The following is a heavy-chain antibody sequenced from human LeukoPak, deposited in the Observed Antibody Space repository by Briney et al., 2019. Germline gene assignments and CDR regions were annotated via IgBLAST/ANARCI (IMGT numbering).Heavy chain of an antibody. J-gene: IGHJ5*02. D-gene: IGHD3-9*01. CDR3: ARVGLMTIDP. Sequence: SETLSLTCTAPGGSISSGSYYWSWIRQPAGKGLEWIGRIYTSGSTNYNPSLKSRVTISVDTSKNQFSLKLRSVTAADTAVYYCARVGLMTIDPWGQGTLVTVSS. CDR1: GGSISSGSYY. V-gene: IGHV4-61*02. CDR2: IYTSGST.